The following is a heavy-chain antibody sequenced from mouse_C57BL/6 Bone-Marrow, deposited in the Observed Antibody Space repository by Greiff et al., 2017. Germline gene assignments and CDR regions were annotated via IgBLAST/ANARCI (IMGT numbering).Heavy chain of an antibody. D-gene: IGHD2-2*01. Sequence: VQLVESGAELVRPGTSVKMSCKASGYTFTNYWIGWAKQRPGHGLEWIGDIYPGGGYTNYNEKFKGKATLTADKSSSTAYMQFSSLTSEDSAIYYCARCGYGGGFAYWGQGTLVTVSA. CDR1: GYTFTNYW. CDR2: IYPGGGYT. V-gene: IGHV1-63*01. CDR3: ARCGYGGGFAY. J-gene: IGHJ3*01.